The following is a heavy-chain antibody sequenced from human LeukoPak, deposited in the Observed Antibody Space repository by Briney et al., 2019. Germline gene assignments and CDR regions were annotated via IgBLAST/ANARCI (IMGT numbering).Heavy chain of an antibody. CDR3: ARDQFSNYDELDY. CDR2: ISSSSSTM. V-gene: IGHV3-48*01. Sequence: GGSLRLSCAASGFTFSSYSMNWVRQAPGKGLEWVSYISSSSSTMYYADSVKGRFTISRDNAKNSLYLQMNSLRAEDTAVYYCARDQFSNYDELDYWGQGTLVTVSS. D-gene: IGHD3-3*01. J-gene: IGHJ4*02. CDR1: GFTFSSYS.